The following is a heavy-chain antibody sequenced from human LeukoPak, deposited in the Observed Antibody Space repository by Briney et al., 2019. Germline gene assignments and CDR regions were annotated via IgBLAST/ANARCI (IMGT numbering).Heavy chain of an antibody. Sequence: ASVKVSCKASGYTFTSYGISWVRQAPGQGLEWMGWISAYNGNTNYAQKLQGRVTMTTDTSTSTAYMELRSLRSDDTAVYYCARGALGDSSSWYQFDPWGQGTLVTVSS. CDR2: ISAYNGNT. CDR1: GYTFTSYG. D-gene: IGHD6-13*01. J-gene: IGHJ5*02. CDR3: ARGALGDSSSWYQFDP. V-gene: IGHV1-18*01.